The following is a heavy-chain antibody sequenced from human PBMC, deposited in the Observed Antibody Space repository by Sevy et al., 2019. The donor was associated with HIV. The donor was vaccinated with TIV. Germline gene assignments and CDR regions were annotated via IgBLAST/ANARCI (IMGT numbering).Heavy chain of an antibody. CDR2: IKSEFDGGAI. CDR3: ITDPAYRGYDEEVINYYFYGMDV. V-gene: IGHV3-15*01. Sequence: GGSLRLSCTASGFTFSSAWMSWVRQAPGKGLEWVGRIKSEFDGGAIDYAAPVKGRFSISREDSKNPVYLQMNSLKTDDTAVYYCITDPAYRGYDEEVINYYFYGMDVWGQGTTVTVSS. CDR1: GFTFSSAW. D-gene: IGHD5-12*01. J-gene: IGHJ6*02.